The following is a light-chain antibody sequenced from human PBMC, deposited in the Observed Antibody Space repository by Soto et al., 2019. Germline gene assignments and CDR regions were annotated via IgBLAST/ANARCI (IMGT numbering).Light chain of an antibody. CDR2: DAS. Sequence: DITLTQSPATLSLSPGERATLSCRASQSINNYLAWYQHRPGKAPRLLIDDASNRATGISARFSGSGSGTDFTLTISSLEPEDFAVYYCQHLRSFGQGTRLEIK. CDR3: QHLRS. J-gene: IGKJ5*01. CDR1: QSINNY. V-gene: IGKV3-11*01.